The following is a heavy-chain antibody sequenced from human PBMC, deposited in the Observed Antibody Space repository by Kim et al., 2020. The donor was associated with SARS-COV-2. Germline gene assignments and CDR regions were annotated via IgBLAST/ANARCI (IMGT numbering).Heavy chain of an antibody. Sequence: SVKVSCKASGGTFSSYAISWVRQAPGQGLEWMGGIIPIFGTANYAQKFQGRVTITADESTSTAYMELSSLRSEDTAVYYCARGLEGGYYSDYSAEYFQHWGQGTLVTVSS. D-gene: IGHD3-22*01. V-gene: IGHV1-69*13. J-gene: IGHJ1*01. CDR1: GGTFSSYA. CDR2: IIPIFGTA. CDR3: ARGLEGGYYSDYSAEYFQH.